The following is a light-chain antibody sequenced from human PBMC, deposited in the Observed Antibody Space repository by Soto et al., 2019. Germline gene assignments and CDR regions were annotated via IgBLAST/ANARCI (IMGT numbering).Light chain of an antibody. CDR2: LGS. CDR3: MQALQTPRT. Sequence: DIVMTQSPPSLPATPGEPASISCGSSQTLLHSNGYNYLDWYLQKPGQTPRLLIYLGSNRASGVPDRFSGSGSGTDFTLKISRVEAEDVGVYYCMQALQTPRTFGQGTKLEIK. V-gene: IGKV2-28*01. J-gene: IGKJ2*02. CDR1: QTLLHSNGYNY.